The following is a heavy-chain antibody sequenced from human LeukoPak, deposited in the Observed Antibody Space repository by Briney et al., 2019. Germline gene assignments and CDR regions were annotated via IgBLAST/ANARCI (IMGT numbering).Heavy chain of an antibody. Sequence: GGSLRLSCAASGFTFSSYGMHWVRQAPGKGLEWISSISSTLSYIYYADSLKGRFTISRDNAKNSLYLQMNSLRAEDTAVYYCARVSDTSGYSYGSIDYWGQGALVTVSS. CDR3: ARVSDTSGYSYGSIDY. CDR2: ISSTLSYI. V-gene: IGHV3-21*01. J-gene: IGHJ4*02. CDR1: GFTFSSYG. D-gene: IGHD5-18*01.